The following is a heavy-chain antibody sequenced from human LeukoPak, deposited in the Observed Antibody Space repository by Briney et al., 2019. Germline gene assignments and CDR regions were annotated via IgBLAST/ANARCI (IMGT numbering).Heavy chain of an antibody. CDR1: GGSISSYY. D-gene: IGHD6-13*01. CDR3: ASLPIAAAGTWTYYFDY. Sequence: SETLSLTCTVSGGSISSYYWSWIRQPPGKGLEWIGSIYYSGRTNYNPSLKSRVTISVDTSKNQFSLKLSSVTAADTAVYYCASLPIAAAGTWTYYFDYWGQGTLVTVSS. V-gene: IGHV4-59*01. J-gene: IGHJ4*02. CDR2: IYYSGRT.